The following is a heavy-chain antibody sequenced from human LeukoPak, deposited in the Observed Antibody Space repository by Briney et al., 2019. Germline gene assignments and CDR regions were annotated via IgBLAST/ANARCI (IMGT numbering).Heavy chain of an antibody. D-gene: IGHD2-15*01. Sequence: SETLSLTCAVYVDSFSGYYWSWIRQPPGKGLEWIGEINHSGSTNCNPSLKSRVTISVDTSKNQLSLKLSSVTAADTAVYYCARDFPHLTPRWGQGTLVTVSS. CDR2: INHSGST. J-gene: IGHJ4*02. V-gene: IGHV4-34*01. CDR3: ARDFPHLTPR. CDR1: VDSFSGYY.